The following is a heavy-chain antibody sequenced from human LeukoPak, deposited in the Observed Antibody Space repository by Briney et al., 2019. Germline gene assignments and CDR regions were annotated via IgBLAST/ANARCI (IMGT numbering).Heavy chain of an antibody. J-gene: IGHJ5*02. Sequence: GGSLRLSCAASGFTFSSYEMNWIRQAPGKGLEWVSYISSSGSTIYYADSVKGRFTISRDNAKNSLYLQMNSLRAEDTAVYYCARDYYGSGSHVLFDPWGQGTLVTVSS. V-gene: IGHV3-48*03. CDR1: GFTFSSYE. CDR2: ISSSGSTI. CDR3: ARDYYGSGSHVLFDP. D-gene: IGHD3-10*01.